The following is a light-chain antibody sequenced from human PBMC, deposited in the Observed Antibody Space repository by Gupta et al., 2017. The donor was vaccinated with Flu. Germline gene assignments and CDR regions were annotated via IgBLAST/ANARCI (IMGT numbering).Light chain of an antibody. V-gene: IGKV3-15*01. CDR2: GAS. CDR3: QQYNNWPLT. Sequence: GERATLSCRASQSVSSNLAWYQQKPGQAPRLLIYGASTRATDIPARFSGSGSGTEFTLTISSLQSEDFAVYYCQQYNNWPLTFGGGTKVEIK. J-gene: IGKJ4*01. CDR1: QSVSSN.